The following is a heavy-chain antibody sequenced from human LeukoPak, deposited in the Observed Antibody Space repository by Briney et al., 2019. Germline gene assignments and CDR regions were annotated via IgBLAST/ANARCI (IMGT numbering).Heavy chain of an antibody. CDR3: ARLSCQSGGSCYLDY. V-gene: IGHV5-51*01. CDR2: IYPVDSDT. Sequence: GESLKISCKGSGYSFTSYWIGWVRQMPGKGLEWMGMIYPVDSDTRYSPSFQGQVTISADKSISTAYLQWSTLKASDTAMYYSARLSCQSGGSCYLDYWGQVTLVTVSS. J-gene: IGHJ4*02. CDR1: GYSFTSYW. D-gene: IGHD2-15*01.